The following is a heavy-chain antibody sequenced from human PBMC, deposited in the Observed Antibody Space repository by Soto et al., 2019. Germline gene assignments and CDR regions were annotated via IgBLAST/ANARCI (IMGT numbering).Heavy chain of an antibody. Sequence: EVQLVESGGGVIQPGGSLTLSCTASGLTISDFDMHWVRQGPGKSLEWVSAIGTAGDTYYLASVKGRFTISRDRDRNSMYLHMNSLRVGASAVYYCARDIHGMDVWGQGTTVSVSS. CDR3: ARDIHGMDV. V-gene: IGHV3-13*01. CDR2: IGTAGDT. J-gene: IGHJ6*02. CDR1: GLTISDFD.